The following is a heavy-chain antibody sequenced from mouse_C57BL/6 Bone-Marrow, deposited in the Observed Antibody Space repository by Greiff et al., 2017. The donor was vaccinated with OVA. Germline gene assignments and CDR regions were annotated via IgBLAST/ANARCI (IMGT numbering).Heavy chain of an antibody. CDR1: EYEFPSHD. V-gene: IGHV5-2*01. CDR3: ARHATAQATGWFAY. CDR2: INSDGGST. J-gene: IGHJ3*01. D-gene: IGHD3-2*02. Sequence: EVKLMESGGGLVQPGESLKLSCESNEYEFPSHDMSWVRKTPEKRLELVAAINSDGGSTYYPDTMERRFILSRDNTKKTLYLQMSSLRSEDTALYYCARHATAQATGWFAYWGQGTLVTVSA.